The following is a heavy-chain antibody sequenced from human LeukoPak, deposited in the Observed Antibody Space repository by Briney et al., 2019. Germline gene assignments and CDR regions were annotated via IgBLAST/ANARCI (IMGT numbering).Heavy chain of an antibody. CDR1: GFTFSSYA. CDR2: ISGSGGST. V-gene: IGHV3-23*01. Sequence: GGSLRLPCAASGFTFSSYAMSWVRQAPGKGLEWVSAISGSGGSTYYADSVKGRFTISRDNSKNTLYLQMNSLRAEDTAVYYCARESGDILAGYSAPGYWGQGTLVTVSS. CDR3: ARESGDILAGYSAPGY. D-gene: IGHD3-9*01. J-gene: IGHJ4*02.